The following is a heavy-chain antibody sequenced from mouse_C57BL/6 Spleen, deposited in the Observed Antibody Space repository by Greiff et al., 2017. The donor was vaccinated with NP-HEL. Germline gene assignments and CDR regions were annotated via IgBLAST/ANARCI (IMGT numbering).Heavy chain of an antibody. CDR1: GYTFTSYW. CDR3: APLTPVVARDFDY. CDR2: IHPNSGST. Sequence: VQLQQPGAELVKPGASVKLSCKASGYTFTSYWMHWVKQRPGQGLEWIGMIHPNSGSTNYNEKFKSKATLTVDKSSSTAYMPLRSLTSEDSAVSYCAPLTPVVARDFDYWGQGTTLTVSS. J-gene: IGHJ2*01. D-gene: IGHD1-1*01. V-gene: IGHV1-64*01.